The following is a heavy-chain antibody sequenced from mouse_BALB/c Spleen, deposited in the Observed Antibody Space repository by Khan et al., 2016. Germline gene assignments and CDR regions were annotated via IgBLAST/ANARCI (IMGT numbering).Heavy chain of an antibody. CDR1: GFTFSSYA. CDR2: ISSGGSYT. D-gene: IGHD1-1*01. V-gene: IGHV5-9-1*01. Sequence: EVKLVESGGGLVKPGGSLKLSCAASGFTFSSYAMSWVRQTPEKRLEWVATISSGGSYTYYPDSVKGRFTISRDNAKNTLYLQMSSLRSEDTAMYYCASSSHYAMDYWGQGTSVTVSS. J-gene: IGHJ4*01. CDR3: ASSSHYAMDY.